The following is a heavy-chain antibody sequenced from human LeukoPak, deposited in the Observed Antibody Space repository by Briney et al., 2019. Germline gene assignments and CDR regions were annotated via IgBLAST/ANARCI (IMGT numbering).Heavy chain of an antibody. CDR1: GDSVRSHY. J-gene: IGHJ3*01. CDR3: ARGGEGYNDDAFEV. D-gene: IGHD5-24*01. Sequence: SETLSLTCTVSGDSVRSHYCAWIRQYPGKGLEWIGHIYNSATTDYNPSFKSRVTISLDTSKKQFSLKMTSVTALDSAVYYCARGGEGYNDDAFEVWGLGTAVTLSS. CDR2: IYNSATT. V-gene: IGHV4-59*02.